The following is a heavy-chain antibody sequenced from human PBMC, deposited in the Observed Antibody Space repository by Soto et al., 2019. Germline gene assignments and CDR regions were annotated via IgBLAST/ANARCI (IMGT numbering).Heavy chain of an antibody. D-gene: IGHD6-13*01. CDR3: ARQAAAPGIDLWFDP. V-gene: IGHV4-39*01. CDR2: IFYAGNT. Sequence: PGLVKPSETLSLTCNVSGGSISSSRSYWAWFRQPPGKELEWIANIFYAGNTYYNPSLKSRVTVSVDTSKNQFSLKLDSVTAADTAVYYCARQAAAPGIDLWFDPWGQGTLVTVSS. J-gene: IGHJ5*02. CDR1: GGSISSSRSY.